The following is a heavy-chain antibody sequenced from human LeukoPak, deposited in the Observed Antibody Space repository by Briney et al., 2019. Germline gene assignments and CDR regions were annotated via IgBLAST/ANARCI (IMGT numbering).Heavy chain of an antibody. D-gene: IGHD6-19*01. V-gene: IGHV3-74*01. CDR1: GFTFSRYW. Sequence: GGSLRLSCAASGFTFSRYWMHWVRQAPGKGLVWVAHINSDGSTTSYADSVKGRFTISRDNAKNTLYLQMNSLRAEDTAVYYCAKGIAVAGDDYWGQGTLVTVSS. J-gene: IGHJ4*02. CDR2: INSDGSTT. CDR3: AKGIAVAGDDY.